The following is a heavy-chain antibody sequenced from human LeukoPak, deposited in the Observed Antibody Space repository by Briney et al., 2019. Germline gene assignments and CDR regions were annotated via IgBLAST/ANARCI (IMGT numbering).Heavy chain of an antibody. V-gene: IGHV1-18*01. D-gene: IGHD3-10*01. CDR1: GYTFTSYG. CDR3: ARASTTYYYGAP. J-gene: IGHJ4*02. CDR2: ISPYNGNT. Sequence: ASVKVSCKASGYTFTSYGISWVRQAPGQGLEWMRWISPYNGNTNYAQILQGRVTMTTDTSTSTAYMALRSLRSDDTAVYYCARASTTYYYGAPWGQGTLVTASS.